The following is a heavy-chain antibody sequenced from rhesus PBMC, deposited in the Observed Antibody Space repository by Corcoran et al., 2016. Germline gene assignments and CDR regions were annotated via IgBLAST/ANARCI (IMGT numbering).Heavy chain of an antibody. CDR1: GYTFTSYS. V-gene: IGHV1-200*01. CDR3: ARGTRVGTTKGYFDY. D-gene: IGHD1-44*01. Sequence: QVQLVQSGAEVKKPGASVKRSCKASGYTFTSYSLTGVRPAPGQGLEWRGRNNPSNGNTGYAQKFQGRVTMTRDTSTSTAYMELSSLRSEDTAVYYCARGTRVGTTKGYFDYWGQGVLVTVSS. J-gene: IGHJ4*01. CDR2: NNPSNGNT.